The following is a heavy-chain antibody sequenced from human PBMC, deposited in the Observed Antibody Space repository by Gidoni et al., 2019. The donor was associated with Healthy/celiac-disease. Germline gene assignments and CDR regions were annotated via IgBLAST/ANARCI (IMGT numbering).Heavy chain of an antibody. J-gene: IGHJ4*02. V-gene: IGHV3-33*01. Sequence: QVQLVESGGGVVQPGRSLRLSCAASGFTFSSYGMHWVRQAPGKGLEWVAVIWYDGSNKYYADSVKGRFTISRDNSKNTLYLQMNSLRAEDTAVYYCARGVYQGRGYFDYWGQGTLVTVSS. CDR3: ARGVYQGRGYFDY. CDR1: GFTFSSYG. D-gene: IGHD1-20*01. CDR2: IWYDGSNK.